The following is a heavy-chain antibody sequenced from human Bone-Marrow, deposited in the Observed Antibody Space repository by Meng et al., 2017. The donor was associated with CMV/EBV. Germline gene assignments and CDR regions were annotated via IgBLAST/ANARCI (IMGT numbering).Heavy chain of an antibody. J-gene: IGHJ6*02. V-gene: IGHV4-39*07. CDR1: GGPISSSSYY. D-gene: IGHD3-3*01. CDR2: IYYSGST. Sequence: SETLSLTCTVSGGPISSSSYYWGWIRQPPGKGLEWIGSIYYSGSTYYNPSLKSRVTISVDTSKNQFSLKLSSVTAADTAVYYCARGRSDFWSGYYYGMDVWGQGTTVTVSS. CDR3: ARGRSDFWSGYYYGMDV.